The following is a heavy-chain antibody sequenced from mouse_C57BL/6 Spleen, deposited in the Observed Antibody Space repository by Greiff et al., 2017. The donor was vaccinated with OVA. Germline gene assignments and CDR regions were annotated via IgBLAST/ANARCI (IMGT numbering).Heavy chain of an antibody. J-gene: IGHJ1*03. CDR3: ARSATTVVATRYFDV. D-gene: IGHD1-1*01. CDR2: IYPGSGST. Sequence: QVQLQQPGAELVKPGASVKMSCKASGYTFTSYWITWVKQRPGQGLEWLGDIYPGSGSTNYNEKFKGKATLTVNTSSSTAYMQLSSLTSEDSAVYYCARSATTVVATRYFDVWGTGTTVTVSS. CDR1: GYTFTSYW. V-gene: IGHV1-55*01.